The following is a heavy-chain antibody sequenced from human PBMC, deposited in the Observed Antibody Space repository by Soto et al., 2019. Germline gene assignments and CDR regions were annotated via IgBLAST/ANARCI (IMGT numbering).Heavy chain of an antibody. Sequence: ASVKVSCKASGYTFAIYGISWVRQAPGQGLEWMGWISAYNGNTKYAQKLQGRVTMTTDTSTSTAYMELRSLRSDDAAVYYCARDTAMALPDAWGQGTLVTVSS. J-gene: IGHJ4*02. CDR1: GYTFAIYG. V-gene: IGHV1-18*01. CDR3: ARDTAMALPDA. D-gene: IGHD5-18*01. CDR2: ISAYNGNT.